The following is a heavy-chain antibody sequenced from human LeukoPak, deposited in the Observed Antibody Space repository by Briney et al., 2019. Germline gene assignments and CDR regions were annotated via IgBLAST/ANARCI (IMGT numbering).Heavy chain of an antibody. D-gene: IGHD3-10*01. CDR2: IYYSGST. V-gene: IGHV4-39*07. Sequence: PSQTLSLTCTVSGGSISSSSYYWGWIRQPPGKGLEWIVSIYYSGSTYYNPSLKSRVTISVDTSKHQFSRKLSSVTAADTAVYYCARDRGAPPFDYWGQGTLVTVSS. CDR3: ARDRGAPPFDY. J-gene: IGHJ4*02. CDR1: GGSISSSSYY.